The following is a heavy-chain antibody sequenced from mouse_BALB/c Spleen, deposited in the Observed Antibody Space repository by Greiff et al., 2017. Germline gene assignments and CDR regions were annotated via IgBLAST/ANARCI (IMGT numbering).Heavy chain of an antibody. CDR2: ILPGSGST. CDR3: ATKGTARATIAY. Sequence: VQLQQSGAELMKPGASVKISCKATGYTFSSYWIEWVKQRPGHGLEWIGEILPGSGSTNYNEKFKGKATFTADTSSNTAYMQLSSLTSEDSAVYYCATKGTARATIAYWGQGTLVTVSA. D-gene: IGHD3-2*01. J-gene: IGHJ3*01. CDR1: GYTFSSYW. V-gene: IGHV1-9*01.